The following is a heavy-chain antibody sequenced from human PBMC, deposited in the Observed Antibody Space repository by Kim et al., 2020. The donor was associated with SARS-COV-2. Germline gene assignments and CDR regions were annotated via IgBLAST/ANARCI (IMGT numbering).Heavy chain of an antibody. J-gene: IGHJ4*02. CDR2: INTDGSNT. V-gene: IGHV3-74*01. Sequence: GGSLRLSCAASGFTFSNYWMHWVRQDPGKGLVWVSRINTDGSNTNYADSVKGRFTISRDNAKNTLYLQMNSLRGEDTAVYYCVRGCSGYICDAGDWGQGTLVTVSS. D-gene: IGHD3-3*01. CDR1: GFTFSNYW. CDR3: VRGCSGYICDAGD.